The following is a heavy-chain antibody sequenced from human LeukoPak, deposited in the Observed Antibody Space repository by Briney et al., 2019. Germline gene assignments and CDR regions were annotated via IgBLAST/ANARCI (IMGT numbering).Heavy chain of an antibody. V-gene: IGHV1-46*01. CDR3: ARDPRLGYYMDV. J-gene: IGHJ6*03. CDR1: GYTFTSYY. CDR2: INPSGGST. D-gene: IGHD3-16*01. Sequence: GASVKVSCKASGYTFTSYYMHWVRQAPGQGLEWMGIINPSGGSTSYAQKFQGRVTMTRGMSTSTVYMELSSLRFEDTAVYYCARDPRLGYYMDVWGKGTTVTVSS.